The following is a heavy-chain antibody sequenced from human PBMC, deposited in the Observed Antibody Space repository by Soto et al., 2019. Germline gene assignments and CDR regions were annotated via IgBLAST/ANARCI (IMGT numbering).Heavy chain of an antibody. J-gene: IGHJ6*02. V-gene: IGHV3-30*18. CDR3: AKDNMVRGATYYYYGMDV. CDR1: GFTFSSYG. CDR2: ISYDGSNK. Sequence: ESGGGVVQPGRSLRLSCAASGFTFSSYGMHWVRQAPGKGLEWVAVISYDGSNKYYADSVKGRFTISRDNSKNTLYLQMNSLRAEDTAVYYCAKDNMVRGATYYYYGMDVWGQGTTVTVSS. D-gene: IGHD3-10*01.